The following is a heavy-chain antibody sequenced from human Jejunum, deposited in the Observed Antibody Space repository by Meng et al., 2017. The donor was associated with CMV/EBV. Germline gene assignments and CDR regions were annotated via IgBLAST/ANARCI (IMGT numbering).Heavy chain of an antibody. J-gene: IGHJ4*02. D-gene: IGHD1-1*01. CDR2: IYFSGTT. Sequence: VSGVSISSGGYYWNWIRQHPGKGLEWIGQIYFSGTTFYIPSLKGRLTLSVDTSKNQFSLNLSSVTAADTAMYYCARGLDETGFDYWGRGARVTVSS. CDR1: GVSISSGGYY. V-gene: IGHV4-31*02. CDR3: ARGLDETGFDY.